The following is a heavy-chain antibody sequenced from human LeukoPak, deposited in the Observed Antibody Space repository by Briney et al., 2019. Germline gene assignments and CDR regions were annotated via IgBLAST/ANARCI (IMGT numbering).Heavy chain of an antibody. CDR2: IYSGGST. D-gene: IGHD6-19*01. V-gene: IGHV3-53*01. CDR3: AREVPGWYWFDP. J-gene: IGHJ5*02. Sequence: GGSLRLSCAASGFTFSSNYMSWVRQAPGKGLEWVSVIYSGGSTYYADSVKGRFTISRDNSKNTLYLQMNSLRAEDTAVYYCAREVPGWYWFDPWGQGTLVTVSS. CDR1: GFTFSSNY.